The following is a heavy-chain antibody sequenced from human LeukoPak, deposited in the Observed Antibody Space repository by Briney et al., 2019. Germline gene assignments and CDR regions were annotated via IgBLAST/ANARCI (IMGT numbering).Heavy chain of an antibody. CDR2: INHSGST. Sequence: SETLSLTCAVYGGSFSGYYWSWIRQPPGKGLEWIGEINHSGSTNYNPSLKSRVTISVDTSKNQFFLKLSSVTAADTAVYYCARGGLETYYYDSSGQDFDYWGQGTLVTVSS. CDR1: GGSFSGYY. J-gene: IGHJ4*02. CDR3: ARGGLETYYYDSSGQDFDY. D-gene: IGHD3-22*01. V-gene: IGHV4-34*01.